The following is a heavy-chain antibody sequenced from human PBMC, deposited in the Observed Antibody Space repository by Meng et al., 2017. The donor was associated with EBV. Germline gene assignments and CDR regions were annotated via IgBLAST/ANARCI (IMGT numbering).Heavy chain of an antibody. CDR1: GXTXSSYA. J-gene: IGHJ4*02. Sequence: QVQLVQSGAEVKKPXASVTVXCKASGXTXSSYAISWVRQAPGQGLEWMGGIIPIFGTANYAQKFQGRVTITADESTSTAYMELSSLRSEDTAVYYCARGRTYYYDSSGYYYKYYFDYWGQGTLVTVSS. CDR3: ARGRTYYYDSSGYYYKYYFDY. D-gene: IGHD3-22*01. CDR2: IIPIFGTA. V-gene: IGHV1-69*01.